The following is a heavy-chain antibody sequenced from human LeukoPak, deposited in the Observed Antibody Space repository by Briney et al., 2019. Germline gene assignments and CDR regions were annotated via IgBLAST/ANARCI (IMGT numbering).Heavy chain of an antibody. CDR1: GFTFSSYG. J-gene: IGHJ3*02. Sequence: PGGSLRLSCAASGFTFSSYGMHWVRQAPGKGLEWVAFIRYDGSNKYYADSVKGRFTISRDNSKNTLYLQMNSLRAEDTAVYYCATLGRESDAFDIWGQGTMVTVSS. CDR2: IRYDGSNK. V-gene: IGHV3-30*02. CDR3: ATLGRESDAFDI. D-gene: IGHD7-27*01.